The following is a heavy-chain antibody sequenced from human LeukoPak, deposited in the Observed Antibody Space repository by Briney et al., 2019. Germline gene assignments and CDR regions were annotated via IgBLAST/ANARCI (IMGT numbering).Heavy chain of an antibody. D-gene: IGHD3-16*02. CDR1: GFTVSSNY. Sequence: GSLSLSCAASGFTVSSNYMSWVRQAPGKGLEWVSVIYSGGSTYYADSVKGRFTISRDNAKNSLYLQMNSLRDEDTAVYYCARGLDYDYVWGSYRPPHFDYWGQGTLVTVSS. J-gene: IGHJ4*02. CDR2: IYSGGST. V-gene: IGHV3-53*01. CDR3: ARGLDYDYVWGSYRPPHFDY.